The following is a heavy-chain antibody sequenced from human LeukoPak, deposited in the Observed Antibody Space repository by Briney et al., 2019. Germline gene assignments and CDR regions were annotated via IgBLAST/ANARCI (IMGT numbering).Heavy chain of an antibody. V-gene: IGHV3-74*01. CDR3: AKDSSGYGMDV. D-gene: IGHD6-19*01. J-gene: IGHJ6*02. CDR2: INNDGSSA. CDR1: GFTFNNYW. Sequence: GGSLRLSCAASGFTFNNYWIHWVRQVPGKGLVWVSRINNDGSSASYVDSVKGRFTISRDNAKNTLFLQMNSLRAEDTAVYYCAKDSSGYGMDVWGQGTTVTVSS.